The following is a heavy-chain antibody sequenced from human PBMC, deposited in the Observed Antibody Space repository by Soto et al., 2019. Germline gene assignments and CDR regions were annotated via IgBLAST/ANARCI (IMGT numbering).Heavy chain of an antibody. J-gene: IGHJ4*02. CDR3: ARVYCSGGSCYEFDY. Sequence: QVQLQESGPRLVKPSQTLSLTCTVSGGSISSGGYYWSWIRQHPGKGLEWIGYIYYSGSTYYNPSLKSRVTISVDTSKNQFSLKLSSVTAADTAVYYCARVYCSGGSCYEFDYWGQGTLVTVSS. CDR1: GGSISSGGYY. V-gene: IGHV4-31*03. CDR2: IYYSGST. D-gene: IGHD2-15*01.